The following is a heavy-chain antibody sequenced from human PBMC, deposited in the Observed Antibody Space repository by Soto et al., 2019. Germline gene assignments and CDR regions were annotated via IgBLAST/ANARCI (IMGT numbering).Heavy chain of an antibody. CDR2: INAGNGNT. J-gene: IGHJ4*02. Sequence: ASVKVSCKASGYTFTSYAMHWVRQAPGQRLEWMGWINAGNGNTKYSQKFQGRVTITRDTSASTAYMELSSLRSEDTAVYYCARDFSAAGTFDPRLPPYFDYWGQGTLVTVSS. CDR1: GYTFTSYA. CDR3: ARDFSAAGTFDPRLPPYFDY. D-gene: IGHD6-13*01. V-gene: IGHV1-3*01.